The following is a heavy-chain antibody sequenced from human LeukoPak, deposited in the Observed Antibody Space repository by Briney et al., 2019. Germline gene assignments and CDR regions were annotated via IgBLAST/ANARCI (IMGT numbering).Heavy chain of an antibody. D-gene: IGHD3-22*01. J-gene: IGHJ5*02. Sequence: GGSLRLSCAASGFTFSSYGMHWVRQAPGKGLEWVAVISYDGSNKYYADSVKGRFTISRDNSKNTLYLQMNSLRAEDTALYYCAKDFTPHYDSSVGWFDPWGQGTLVTVSS. CDR2: ISYDGSNK. V-gene: IGHV3-30*18. CDR3: AKDFTPHYDSSVGWFDP. CDR1: GFTFSSYG.